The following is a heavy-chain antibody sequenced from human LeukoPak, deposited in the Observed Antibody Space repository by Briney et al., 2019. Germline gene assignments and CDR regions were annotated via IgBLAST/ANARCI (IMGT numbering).Heavy chain of an antibody. V-gene: IGHV1-18*01. J-gene: IGHJ4*02. CDR3: ARDADSGYDSPPDY. CDR1: GYTFTSYG. CDR2: ISAYNGNT. Sequence: ASVKVSCKASGYTFTSYGISWVRQAPGQGLEWMGWISAYNGNTNYAQKLQGRVTMTTDTSTSTAYMELRSLRPDDTAVYYCARDADSGYDSPPDYWGQGILVTVSS. D-gene: IGHD5-12*01.